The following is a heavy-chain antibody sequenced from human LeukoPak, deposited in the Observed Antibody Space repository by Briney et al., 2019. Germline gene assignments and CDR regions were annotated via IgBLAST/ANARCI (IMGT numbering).Heavy chain of an antibody. J-gene: IGHJ4*02. V-gene: IGHV4-39*07. CDR3: ARGRDYVWGSYRLGRLGRWNY. D-gene: IGHD3-16*02. CDR2: IYYSGST. Sequence: SETLSLTCTVSGGSISSSSYYWGWIRQPPGKGLEWIGSIYYSGSTYYNPSLKSRVTISVDTSKNQFSLKLSSVTAADTAVYYCARGRDYVWGSYRLGRLGRWNYWGQGTLVTVSS. CDR1: GGSISSSSYY.